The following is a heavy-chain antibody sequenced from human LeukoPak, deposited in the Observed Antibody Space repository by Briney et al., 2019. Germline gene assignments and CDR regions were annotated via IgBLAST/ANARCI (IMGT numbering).Heavy chain of an antibody. V-gene: IGHV4-30-4*01. CDR1: GGSISSGDYY. CDR3: ARSDWNWFDP. Sequence: SETLSLTCTVSGGSISSGDYYWSWIRQPPGKGLEWIGYIYYSGSTNYNPSLKSRVTISVDTSKNQFSLKLSSVTAADTAVYYCARSDWNWFDPWGQGTLVTVSS. J-gene: IGHJ5*02. D-gene: IGHD3-9*01. CDR2: IYYSGST.